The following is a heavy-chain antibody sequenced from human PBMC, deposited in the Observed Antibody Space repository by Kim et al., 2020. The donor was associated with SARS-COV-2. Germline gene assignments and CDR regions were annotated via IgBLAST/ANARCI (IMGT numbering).Heavy chain of an antibody. CDR2: INAGNGNT. D-gene: IGHD2-2*02. J-gene: IGHJ6*02. CDR3: AKALYCSSTSCYTGLSIPYYYYYGMDV. CDR1: GYTFTSYA. V-gene: IGHV1-3*01. Sequence: ASVKVSCKASGYTFTSYAMHWVRQAPGQRLEWMGWINAGNGNTKYSQKFQGRVTITRDTSASTAYMELSSLRSEDTAVYYCAKALYCSSTSCYTGLSIPYYYYYGMDVWGQGTTVTVSS.